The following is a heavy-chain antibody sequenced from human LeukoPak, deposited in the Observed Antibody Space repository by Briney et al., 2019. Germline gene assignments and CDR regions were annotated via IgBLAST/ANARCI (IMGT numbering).Heavy chain of an antibody. CDR1: GYTFTGYY. D-gene: IGHD2-15*01. CDR3: ARGEGYCSGGSCFAL. J-gene: IGHJ4*02. CDR2: INPKSGDT. Sequence: ASVKVSCKASGYTFTGYYILWVRQAPGQGLEWMGWINPKSGDTNFAQMFEGRVAMTRDTSISTAFMELSSLRSDDTAVYYCARGEGYCSGGSCFALWGQGTLVTVSS. V-gene: IGHV1-2*02.